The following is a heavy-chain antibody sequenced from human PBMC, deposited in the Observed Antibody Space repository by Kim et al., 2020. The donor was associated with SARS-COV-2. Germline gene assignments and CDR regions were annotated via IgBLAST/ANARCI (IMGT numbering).Heavy chain of an antibody. Sequence: GGSLRLSCAASGFTFSSYAMSWVRQAPGKGLEWVSAISGSGGSTYYADSVKGRFTISRDNSKNTLYLQMNSLRAEDTAVYYCAKCRKGPGGDSSGYYWSYYYYYYMDVWGKGTTVTVSS. CDR3: AKCRKGPGGDSSGYYWSYYYYYYMDV. CDR1: GFTFSSYA. D-gene: IGHD3-22*01. CDR2: ISGSGGST. V-gene: IGHV3-23*01. J-gene: IGHJ6*03.